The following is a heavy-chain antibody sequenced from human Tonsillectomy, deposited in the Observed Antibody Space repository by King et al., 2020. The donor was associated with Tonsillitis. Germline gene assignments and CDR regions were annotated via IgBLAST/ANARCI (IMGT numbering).Heavy chain of an antibody. CDR1: GFTFSNYP. CDR3: VRGGNYYDGSWFFFRSFDS. Sequence: VQLVESGGGVVRPGGSLRLSCAASGFTFSNYPMHWVRQAPGKGLEWMATISSDGRNQYYADSVKGRFTISRENSKNILSLRINSLTAEDSAIYFCVRGGNYYDGSWFFFRSFDSWGQGAQVTVSS. J-gene: IGHJ5*01. D-gene: IGHD3-22*01. V-gene: IGHV3-30*01. CDR2: ISSDGRNQ.